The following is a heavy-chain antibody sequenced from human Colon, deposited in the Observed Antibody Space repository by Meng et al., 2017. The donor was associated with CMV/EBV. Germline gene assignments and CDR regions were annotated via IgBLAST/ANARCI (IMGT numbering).Heavy chain of an antibody. CDR2: VDHDGTT. CDR3: AGGYYGSGGFALDY. Sequence: AASGFTVSTTCMRWVRQAPGKGLQWVSFVDHDGTTYYADSVKGRFIISRDISKNTLYLQLNSLRAEDTAIYYCAGGYYGSGGFALDYWGQGTLVTVSS. J-gene: IGHJ4*02. V-gene: IGHV3-53*01. D-gene: IGHD3-22*01. CDR1: GFTVSTTC.